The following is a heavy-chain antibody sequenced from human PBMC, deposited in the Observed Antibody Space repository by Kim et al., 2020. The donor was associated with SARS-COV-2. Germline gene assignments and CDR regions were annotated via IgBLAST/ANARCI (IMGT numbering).Heavy chain of an antibody. CDR2: IRSKPNNYAT. CDR3: SRHSGKHGDSGLDN. V-gene: IGHV3-73*01. J-gene: IGHJ4*01. Sequence: GGSLRLSCAASGFTFSASAMHWVRQASGKGLEWVGRIRSKPNNYATSYAASVTGRFTISRDDSTNTVYLQMDSLKTDDTDVYFCSRHSGKHGDSGLDNWG. CDR1: GFTFSASA. D-gene: IGHD4-17*01.